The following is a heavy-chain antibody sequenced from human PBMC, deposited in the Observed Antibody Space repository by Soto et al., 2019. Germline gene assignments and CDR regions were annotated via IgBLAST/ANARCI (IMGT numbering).Heavy chain of an antibody. V-gene: IGHV3-30-3*01. Sequence: QVQLVESGGGVVQPGRSLRLSCAASGFTFSSYVMYWVRQAPGKGLEWVAVISYDGNNKYYADSVKGRFTISRDNSKNTLYLQMNRLRVEDTAVYYCARAGCDGGSCYSLVGLRYGMDVWGQGTTVTVSS. CDR3: ARAGCDGGSCYSLVGLRYGMDV. CDR2: ISYDGNNK. CDR1: GFTFSSYV. D-gene: IGHD2-15*01. J-gene: IGHJ6*02.